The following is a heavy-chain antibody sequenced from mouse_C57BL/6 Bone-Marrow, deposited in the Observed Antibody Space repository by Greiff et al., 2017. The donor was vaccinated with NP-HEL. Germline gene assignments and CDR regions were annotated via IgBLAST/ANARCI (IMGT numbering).Heavy chain of an antibody. V-gene: IGHV1-53*01. CDR3: AILPLYYCSSYWYFDV. CDR2: INPSNGGT. Sequence: VQLQQPGTELVKPGASVKLSCKASGYTFPSYWMHWVKQRPGQGLEWIGTINPSNGGTNYNEKFKSKATLTVDKSSSTAYMQRSSLTSEDSAVYYCAILPLYYCSSYWYFDVWGTGTTVTVSS. CDR1: GYTFPSYW. D-gene: IGHD1-1*01. J-gene: IGHJ1*03.